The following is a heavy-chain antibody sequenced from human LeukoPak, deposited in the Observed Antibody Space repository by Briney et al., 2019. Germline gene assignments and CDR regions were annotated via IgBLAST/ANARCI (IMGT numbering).Heavy chain of an antibody. Sequence: SETLSLTCTVSGGSISSYYWSWIRQPPGEGLEWIGYIYYSGNTNYNPSLKSRVTISVDTSKNQFSLKLSSVTAADTAVYYCARVKDGYNRDYYFDYWGQGTLVTVSS. CDR2: IYYSGNT. CDR3: ARVKDGYNRDYYFDY. J-gene: IGHJ4*02. D-gene: IGHD5-24*01. V-gene: IGHV4-59*01. CDR1: GGSISSYY.